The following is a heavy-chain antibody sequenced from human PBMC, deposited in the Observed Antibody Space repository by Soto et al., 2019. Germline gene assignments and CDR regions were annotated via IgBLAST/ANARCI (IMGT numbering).Heavy chain of an antibody. CDR2: ISGSGTT. D-gene: IGHD3-10*01. CDR3: ATSLWFGTQVEL. Sequence: QVQLQQWGAGLLKPSETLSLSCAVYGGYFNDNYYTWFRQPQGKGREWIGEISGSGTTKYIPSLKSRASISFDTSKTQVSLKVTSVTAADTAVYYCATSLWFGTQVELWGQGALVTVSS. J-gene: IGHJ5*02. V-gene: IGHV4-34*01. CDR1: GGYFNDNY.